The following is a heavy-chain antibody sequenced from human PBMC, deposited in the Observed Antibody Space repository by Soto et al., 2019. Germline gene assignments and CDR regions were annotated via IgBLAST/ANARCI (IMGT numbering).Heavy chain of an antibody. CDR3: AKVRSIAARPSFDY. CDR1: GFSVTSIY. Sequence: GGSLRLSCAASGFSVTSIYMTWVRQAPGKGLECVSVIYAGGNTYYPDSVKGRFTISRDNSKNTLYLQMNSLRAEDTAVYYCAKVRSIAARPSFDYWGQGTLVTVSS. D-gene: IGHD6-6*01. CDR2: IYAGGNT. V-gene: IGHV3-66*02. J-gene: IGHJ4*02.